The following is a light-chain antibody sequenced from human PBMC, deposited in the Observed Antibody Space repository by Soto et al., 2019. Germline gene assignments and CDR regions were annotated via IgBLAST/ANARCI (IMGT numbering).Light chain of an antibody. J-gene: IGKJ1*01. CDR2: DAS. Sequence: EIVLTQSPATLSLSPGERATLSCRASQSVSTYLAWYQQKPGQAPRLLIYDASNRATGIPARFSGSGSGTDFNTTITTLDTDDFEVYYCQQRSNWPRTFGKGTKMEIK. V-gene: IGKV3-11*01. CDR3: QQRSNWPRT. CDR1: QSVSTY.